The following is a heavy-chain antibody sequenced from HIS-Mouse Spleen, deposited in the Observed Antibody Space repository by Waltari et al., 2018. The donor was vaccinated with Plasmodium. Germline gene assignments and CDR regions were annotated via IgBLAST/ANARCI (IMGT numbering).Heavy chain of an antibody. D-gene: IGHD3-16*01. J-gene: IGHJ3*02. Sequence: QITLKASGPTLVKPTQTLTLTCTFSGFSLSPSGVGVGWIRQPPGKALEWLALIYWDDDKRYSPSLKSRLTITKDTSKNQVVLTMTNMDPVDTATYYCAHRRFFLLGDNDAFDIWGQGTMVTVAS. CDR2: IYWDDDK. CDR3: AHRRFFLLGDNDAFDI. CDR1: GFSLSPSGVG. V-gene: IGHV2-5*02.